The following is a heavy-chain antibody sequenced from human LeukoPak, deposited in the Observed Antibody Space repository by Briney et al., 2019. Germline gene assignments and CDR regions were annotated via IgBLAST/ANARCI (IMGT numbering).Heavy chain of an antibody. Sequence: PSETLSLTCSVSGGSISSSSYHWGWIRQPPGKELEWIGSIFYGGATYYNPSLESRVTISVDTSKNQFSLKLASVTAADTAAYYCARHGSGSYYYNFDNWGQGALVTVSS. CDR1: GGSISSSSYH. V-gene: IGHV4-39*01. CDR2: IFYGGAT. J-gene: IGHJ4*02. CDR3: ARHGSGSYYYNFDN. D-gene: IGHD3-10*01.